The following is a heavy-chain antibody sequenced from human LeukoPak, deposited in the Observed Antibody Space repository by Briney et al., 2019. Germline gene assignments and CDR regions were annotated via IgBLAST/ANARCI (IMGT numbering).Heavy chain of an antibody. V-gene: IGHV3-30*03. Sequence: GGSLRLSCAASGFTFSSYGMHWVRQSPGRGLEWVSFISFDGSNEFYADSLKGRFTISRDNARDTLYLQMDSLRAEDTALYYCAREEHDYVWGSYRYYYYYGIDVWGQGTTVTVSS. J-gene: IGHJ6*02. CDR2: ISFDGSNE. D-gene: IGHD3-16*02. CDR3: AREEHDYVWGSYRYYYYYGIDV. CDR1: GFTFSSYG.